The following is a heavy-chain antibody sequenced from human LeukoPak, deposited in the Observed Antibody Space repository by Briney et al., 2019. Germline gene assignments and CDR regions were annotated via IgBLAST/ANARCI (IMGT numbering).Heavy chain of an antibody. V-gene: IGHV4-4*07. CDR1: GGSISSYC. CDR2: IYTSGST. Sequence: SETLSLTCTVSGGSISSYCWSWIRQPAGKGLEWIGRIYTSGSTNYNPSLKSRVTMSVDTSKNQFSLKLSSVTAADTAVYYCARDFVAAAWGADYFDYWGQGTLVTVSS. D-gene: IGHD6-13*01. J-gene: IGHJ4*02. CDR3: ARDFVAAAWGADYFDY.